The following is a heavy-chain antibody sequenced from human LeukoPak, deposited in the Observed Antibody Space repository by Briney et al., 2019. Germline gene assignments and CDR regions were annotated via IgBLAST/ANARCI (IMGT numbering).Heavy chain of an antibody. CDR1: GFTFSRFV. J-gene: IGHJ4*02. V-gene: IGHV3-64D*09. CDR3: VKFDWGGVSCPPH. CDR2: ISSDGGST. D-gene: IGHD2-21*01. Sequence: GGSLRLSCSASGFTFSRFVMHWVRQAPGKGLEYVSAISSDGGSTYYADSVESRFIISRDNSRNTLYLETSSLRAEDTAVYYCVKFDWGGVSCPPHGAQGPLVTVSS.